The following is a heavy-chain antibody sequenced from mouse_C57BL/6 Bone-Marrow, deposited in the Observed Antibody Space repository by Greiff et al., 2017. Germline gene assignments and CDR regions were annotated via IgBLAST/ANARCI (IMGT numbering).Heavy chain of an antibody. CDR3: TRGYDYDGYYYAMDY. D-gene: IGHD2-4*01. V-gene: IGHV1-5*01. Sequence: VQLQQSGTVLARPGASVKMSCKTSGYTFTSYWMHWVKQRPGQGLEWIGAIYPGNSDTSYNQKFKGKAKLTAVTSASTAYMELSSLTNEDSAVYYCTRGYDYDGYYYAMDYWGQGTSVTVSS. CDR2: IYPGNSDT. J-gene: IGHJ4*01. CDR1: GYTFTSYW.